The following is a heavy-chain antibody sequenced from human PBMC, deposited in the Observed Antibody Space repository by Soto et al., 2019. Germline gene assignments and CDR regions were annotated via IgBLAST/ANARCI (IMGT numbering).Heavy chain of an antibody. J-gene: IGHJ4*02. V-gene: IGHV3-23*01. CDR1: GFTFSSYA. D-gene: IGHD6-19*01. Sequence: EVQLLESGGGLVQPGGSLRLSCAASGFTFSSYAMSWVRQAPWKGLEWVSSISGSGGSTYYADSVKGRFTISRDNSKNTLYLQMNSLRAEDTAVYYCAQDRVVIVGFKAVAGKFDYWGQGTLVTVSS. CDR2: ISGSGGST. CDR3: AQDRVVIVGFKAVAGKFDY.